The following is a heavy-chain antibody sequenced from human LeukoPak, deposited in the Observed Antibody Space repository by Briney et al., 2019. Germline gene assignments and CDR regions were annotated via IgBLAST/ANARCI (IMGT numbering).Heavy chain of an antibody. D-gene: IGHD4-17*01. V-gene: IGHV3-48*03. J-gene: IGHJ6*03. Sequence: PGGSLRLSCAASGFTFSSYEMNWVRQAPGKGLEWVSYISSSGSTIYYADSVKGRFTISRDNAKNSLYLQMNSLRAEDTAVYYCARDQSSRYGDYGGLRYYYYMDVWGKGTTVTASS. CDR1: GFTFSSYE. CDR2: ISSSGSTI. CDR3: ARDQSSRYGDYGGLRYYYYMDV.